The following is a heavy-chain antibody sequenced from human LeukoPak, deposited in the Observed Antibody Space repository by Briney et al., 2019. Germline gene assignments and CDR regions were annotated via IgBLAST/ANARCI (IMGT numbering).Heavy chain of an antibody. D-gene: IGHD5-18*01. CDR3: ARGDTAMVTPNLLYYFDY. Sequence: PSETLSLTCAVYGGSFSGYYWGWIRQPPGKGLEWIGEINHSGSTNYNPSLKSRVTISVDTSKNQFSLKLSSVTAADTAVYYCARGDTAMVTPNLLYYFDYWGQGTLVTVSS. V-gene: IGHV4-34*01. J-gene: IGHJ4*02. CDR2: INHSGST. CDR1: GGSFSGYY.